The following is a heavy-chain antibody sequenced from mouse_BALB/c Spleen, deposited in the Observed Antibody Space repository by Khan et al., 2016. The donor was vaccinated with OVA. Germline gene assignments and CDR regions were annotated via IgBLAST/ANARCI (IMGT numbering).Heavy chain of an antibody. CDR1: GYSITSDYA. CDR2: ISYSGST. V-gene: IGHV3-2*02. J-gene: IGHJ1*01. Sequence: EVQLQESGPGLVKPSQSLSLTCTVTGYSITSDYAWNWIRQFPGNKLEWMGSISYSGSTSYNPSLKSRISITRDTSKNQFFLQLNSVTTEDTATYYCARRADYGHWYVDVWGAGTTVTVSS. D-gene: IGHD1-1*02. CDR3: ARRADYGHWYVDV.